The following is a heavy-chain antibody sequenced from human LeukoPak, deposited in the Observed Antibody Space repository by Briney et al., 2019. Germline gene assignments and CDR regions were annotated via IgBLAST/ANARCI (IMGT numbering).Heavy chain of an antibody. CDR3: AGHHQAYSRTY. CDR1: GFTFSNYG. D-gene: IGHD6-13*01. CDR2: ISYDGSTK. Sequence: GGSLRLSCAASGFTFSNYGMHWVRQAPGKGLEWVAVISYDGSTKYYADSVKGRFTISRDNSKNTLYLQMNSLRADDTAVYYCAGHHQAYSRTYWGQGTLVTVSS. V-gene: IGHV3-30*03. J-gene: IGHJ4*02.